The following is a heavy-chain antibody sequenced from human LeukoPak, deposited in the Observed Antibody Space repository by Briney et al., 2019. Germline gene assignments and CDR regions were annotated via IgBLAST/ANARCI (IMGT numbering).Heavy chain of an antibody. J-gene: IGHJ5*02. CDR1: GVSTSSGY. D-gene: IGHD3-10*01. V-gene: IGHV4-4*07. CDR3: ARGYGSGSYST. Sequence: SETLSLTCTVSGVSTSSGYWSWIRQPAGKGLEWMGRISTSLPTYYNPSLKSRVAMSLDTSENHFSLRLNSVAAADTAVYFCARGYGSGSYSTWGPGTLVTVSS. CDR2: ISTSLPT.